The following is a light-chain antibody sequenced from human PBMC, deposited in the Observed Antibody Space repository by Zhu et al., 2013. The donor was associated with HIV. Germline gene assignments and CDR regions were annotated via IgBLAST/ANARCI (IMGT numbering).Light chain of an antibody. CDR1: QSVSSSY. Sequence: PGERVTLSCRASQSVSSSYLTWYQQKPGQAPRLLIYGASTRATSIPARFSGSGSGTDFTLTISSLEPEDFAVYYCQQRTTFGGGTRVEIK. J-gene: IGKJ4*01. CDR3: QQRTT. V-gene: IGKV3D-7*01. CDR2: GAS.